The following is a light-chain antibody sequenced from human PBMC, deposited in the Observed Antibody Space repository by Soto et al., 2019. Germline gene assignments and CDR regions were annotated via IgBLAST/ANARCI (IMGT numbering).Light chain of an antibody. V-gene: IGLV2-14*01. Sequence: QSVLTQPASVSGSPGQSITISCAGTSDDVGAYKYVSWYQQHPGKAPQLLIYEATNRPSGISGRFSGSKSGNTASLTISGLQAEDEADYYCSSYTTSDTLCVFGTGTKVTVL. CDR2: EAT. CDR1: SDDVGAYKY. J-gene: IGLJ1*01. CDR3: SSYTTSDTLCV.